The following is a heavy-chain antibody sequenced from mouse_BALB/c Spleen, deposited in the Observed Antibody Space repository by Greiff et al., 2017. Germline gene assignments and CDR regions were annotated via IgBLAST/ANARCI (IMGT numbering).Heavy chain of an antibody. CDR1: GFNIKDTY. V-gene: IGHV14-3*02. Sequence: EVKLQESGAELVKPGASVKLSCTASGFNIKDTYMHWVKQRPEQGLEWIGRIDPANGNTKYDPKFQGKATITADTSSNTAYLQLSSLTSEDTAVYYCARCYGNYLHYFDYWGQGTTRTVSS. CDR2: IDPANGNT. J-gene: IGHJ2*01. D-gene: IGHD2-1*01. CDR3: ARCYGNYLHYFDY.